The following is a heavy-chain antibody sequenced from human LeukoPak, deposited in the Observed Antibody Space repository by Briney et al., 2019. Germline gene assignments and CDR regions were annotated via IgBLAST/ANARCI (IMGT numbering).Heavy chain of an antibody. V-gene: IGHV4-34*01. D-gene: IGHD3-16*02. Sequence: PSETLSLTCAVYGGSFSGYYWSWIRQPPGKGLEWIGEINHSGSTNYNPSLKSRVTISVDMSKNQFSLKLSSVTAADTAVYYCARDRRNWFDPWGQGTLVTVSS. J-gene: IGHJ5*02. CDR2: INHSGST. CDR3: ARDRRNWFDP. CDR1: GGSFSGYY.